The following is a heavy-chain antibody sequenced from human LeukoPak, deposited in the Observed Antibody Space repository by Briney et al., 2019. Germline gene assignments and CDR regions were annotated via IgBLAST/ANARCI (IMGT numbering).Heavy chain of an antibody. CDR2: ISADNGNT. D-gene: IGHD3-22*01. J-gene: IGHJ3*02. V-gene: IGHV1-18*01. CDR1: GYTFTSYG. CDR3: ARDYPYYYDSSGYYSTRGDAFDI. Sequence: ASVKVSCKASGYTFTSYGISWVRQAPGQGLEWMGWISADNGNTNYAQKLQGRVTMTTDTSTSTAYMELRSLRSDDTAVYYCARDYPYYYDSSGYYSTRGDAFDIWGQGTMVTVSS.